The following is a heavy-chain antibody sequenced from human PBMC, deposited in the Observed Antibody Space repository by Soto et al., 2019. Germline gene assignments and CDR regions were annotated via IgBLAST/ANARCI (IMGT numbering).Heavy chain of an antibody. CDR2: IDWDDDK. J-gene: IGHJ6*02. V-gene: IGHV2-70*01. D-gene: IGHD6-13*01. Sequence: ASGPTLVNPAQTLTLTCTFSGFSLSTSGMCVSWIRQPPGKALEWLALIDWDDDKYYSTSLKTRLTISKDTSKNQVVLTMTNMDPVDTATYYCARIRRDTSSWHGSYYYYAMDVWGQGTTVTVSS. CDR1: GFSLSTSGMC. CDR3: ARIRRDTSSWHGSYYYYAMDV.